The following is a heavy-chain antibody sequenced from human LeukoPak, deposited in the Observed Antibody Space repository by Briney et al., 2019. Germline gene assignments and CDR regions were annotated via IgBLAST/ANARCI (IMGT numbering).Heavy chain of an antibody. Sequence: GGSLRLSCAASGFTFSSFGMNWVRQTPWKGLEWVSSISGGGASTYYADSVKGRFTISRDNSKDTLYLQMNSLRAEDTAVYYCTKKAYYGSGSAFDYWGQGTLVTVSS. CDR2: ISGGGAST. CDR1: GFTFSSFG. J-gene: IGHJ4*02. CDR3: TKKAYYGSGSAFDY. V-gene: IGHV3-23*01. D-gene: IGHD3-10*01.